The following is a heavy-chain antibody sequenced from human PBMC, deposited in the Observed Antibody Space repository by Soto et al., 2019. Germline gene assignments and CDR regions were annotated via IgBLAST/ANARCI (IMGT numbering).Heavy chain of an antibody. V-gene: IGHV4-39*01. J-gene: IGHJ4*02. CDR1: GGSISSSSYY. CDR2: IYYSGST. CDR3: ARHLPYYYDSSGYYYDY. Sequence: PSETLSLTCTVSGGSISSSSYYWGWIRQPPGKGLEWIGSIYYSGSTYYNPSLKSRVTISVDTSKNQFSLKLSSVTAADTAVYYCARHLPYYYDSSGYYYDYWGQGTLVTVSS. D-gene: IGHD3-22*01.